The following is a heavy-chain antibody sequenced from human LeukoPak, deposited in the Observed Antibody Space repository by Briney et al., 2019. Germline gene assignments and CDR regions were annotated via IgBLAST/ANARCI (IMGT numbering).Heavy chain of an antibody. D-gene: IGHD5-12*01. CDR1: RFTLSSDW. CDR3: AKDTVASSFDH. J-gene: IGHJ4*02. V-gene: IGHV3-74*01. Sequence: PGGSLRLSCAGSRFTLSSDWVHWVRQVPGKGLVWVARISRESDGSGTNYADSVKGRFSISRDRETNTVHMQMNSMRAEDTAVHYCAKDTVASSFDHWGQGTLVTVSS. CDR2: ISRESDGSGT.